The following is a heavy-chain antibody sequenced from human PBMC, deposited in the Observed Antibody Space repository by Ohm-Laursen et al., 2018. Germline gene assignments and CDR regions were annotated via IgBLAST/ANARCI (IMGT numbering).Heavy chain of an antibody. CDR3: ARDGITGIDY. CDR2: ISWNSGNI. Sequence: SLRLSCTASGFTFDDYAMHWVRQAPGKGLEWVSGISWNSGNIGYADSVKGRFTISRDSAKNSLYLQMNSLRAEDTAVYYCARDGITGIDYWGQGTLVTVSS. D-gene: IGHD1-20*01. CDR1: GFTFDDYA. J-gene: IGHJ4*02. V-gene: IGHV3-9*01.